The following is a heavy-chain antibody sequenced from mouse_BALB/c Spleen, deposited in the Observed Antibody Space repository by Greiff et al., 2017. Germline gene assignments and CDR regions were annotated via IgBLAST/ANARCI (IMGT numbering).Heavy chain of an antibody. V-gene: IGHV1-9*01. CDR2: ILPGSGST. Sequence: VQLVESGAELMKPGASVKISCKATGYTFSSYWIEWVKQRPGHGLEWIGEILPGSGSTNYNEKFKGKATFTADTSSNTAYMQLSSLTSEDSAVYYCARRDYYDYDWFAYWGQGTLVTVSA. J-gene: IGHJ3*01. CDR3: ARRDYYDYDWFAY. CDR1: GYTFSSYW. D-gene: IGHD2-4*01.